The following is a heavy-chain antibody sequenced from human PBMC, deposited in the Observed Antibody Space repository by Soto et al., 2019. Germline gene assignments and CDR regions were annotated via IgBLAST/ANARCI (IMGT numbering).Heavy chain of an antibody. V-gene: IGHV3-21*01. Sequence: GGSLRLSCAASGFTFSSYSMNWVRQAPGKGLEWVSSISSSSSYIYYADSVRGRFTISRDNAKNSLYLQMNSLRAEDTAVYYCAREGHKYYFDYWGQGTLVTVSS. CDR1: GFTFSSYS. CDR2: ISSSSSYI. J-gene: IGHJ4*02. CDR3: AREGHKYYFDY.